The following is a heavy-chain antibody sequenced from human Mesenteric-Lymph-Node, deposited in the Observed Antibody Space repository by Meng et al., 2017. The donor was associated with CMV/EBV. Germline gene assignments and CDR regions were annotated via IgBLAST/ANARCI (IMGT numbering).Heavy chain of an antibody. D-gene: IGHD1-14*01. CDR1: GFTFSEYT. V-gene: IGHV3-30-3*01. CDR2: TSDDGSTE. Sequence: GGSLRLSCSVSGFTFSEYTMHWVRQAPGKGLEWMAVTSDDGSTESHADSVKGRFTISRDNAQNTLYLQMNSLRAEDTAVYYCARDNLPYYFDYWGQGTLVTVSS. CDR3: ARDNLPYYFDY. J-gene: IGHJ4*02.